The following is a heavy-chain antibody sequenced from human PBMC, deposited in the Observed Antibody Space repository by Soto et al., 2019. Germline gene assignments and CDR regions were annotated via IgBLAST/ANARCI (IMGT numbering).Heavy chain of an antibody. V-gene: IGHV4-31*03. D-gene: IGHD2-2*01. Sequence: SESLSLTCTVSGGSISSGGYYWSWLRQHPGKGLEWIGYIYYSGSTYYNPSLKSRVTISVDTSKNQFSLKLSSVTAADTAVYYCAIDAMPTRQYYIDDWGQGTLVTVSS. CDR3: AIDAMPTRQYYIDD. CDR1: GGSISSGGYY. J-gene: IGHJ4*02. CDR2: IYYSGST.